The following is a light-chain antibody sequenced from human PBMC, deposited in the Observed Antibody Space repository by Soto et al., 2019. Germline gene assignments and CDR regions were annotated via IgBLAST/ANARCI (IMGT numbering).Light chain of an antibody. J-gene: IGKJ5*01. CDR3: QQYYDWPIT. Sequence: EIVLTQSPGTLSLSPGERAILSCRASQSLSSSFLAWYQQKPGQAPRLLIYSSSNRATGIPDRFSGGGSGTDFTLTISSLQSEDFAVYYCQQYYDWPITFGQGTRLEIK. V-gene: IGKV3-20*01. CDR2: SSS. CDR1: QSLSSSF.